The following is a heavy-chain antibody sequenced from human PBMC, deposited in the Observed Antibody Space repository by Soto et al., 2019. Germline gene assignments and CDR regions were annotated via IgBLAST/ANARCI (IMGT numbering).Heavy chain of an antibody. CDR2: ISGSGGST. D-gene: IGHD3-10*01. Sequence: GGSLRLSCAASGFTFSSYAMSWVRRAPGKGLEWVSAISGSGGSTYYADSVKGRFTISRDNSKNTLYRQMNSLRAEDTAVYYCAKEPLVRGVIHYFDYWDQGTLFRISS. J-gene: IGHJ4*02. CDR3: AKEPLVRGVIHYFDY. CDR1: GFTFSSYA. V-gene: IGHV3-23*01.